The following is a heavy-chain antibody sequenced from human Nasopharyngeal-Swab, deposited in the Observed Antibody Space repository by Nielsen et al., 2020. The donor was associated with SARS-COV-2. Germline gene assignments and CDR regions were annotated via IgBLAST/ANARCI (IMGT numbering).Heavy chain of an antibody. CDR3: ARDKLPGGYYYYYGMDV. V-gene: IGHV3-66*01. Sequence: GESLKISCAASGFSVTNNYMSWVRQAPGKGLEWVSVIFGGGSIHCADSVKGRFTISRDNSKNTIYLQMNSLRAEDTAVYYCARDKLPGGYYYYYGMDVWGQGTTVTVSS. D-gene: IGHD2-15*01. CDR1: GFSVTNNY. CDR2: IFGGGSI. J-gene: IGHJ6*02.